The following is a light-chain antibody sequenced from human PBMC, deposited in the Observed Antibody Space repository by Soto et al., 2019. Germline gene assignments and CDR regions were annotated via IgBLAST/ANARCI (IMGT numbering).Light chain of an antibody. V-gene: IGKV3-11*01. CDR1: QSVSSY. Sequence: EIVLTQSPATLSLSPGERATLSCRASQSVSSYLAWYQQKPGQAPRLLIYDASTRATGIPARFSGSGSGTDFTLTISSLEPEDFAVYCCQQRTNKFWTFGQGTKVEIK. CDR3: QQRTNKFWT. CDR2: DAS. J-gene: IGKJ1*01.